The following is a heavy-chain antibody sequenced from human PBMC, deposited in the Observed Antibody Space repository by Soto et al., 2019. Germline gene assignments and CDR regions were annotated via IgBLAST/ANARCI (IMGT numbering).Heavy chain of an antibody. CDR1: GYTFTSYY. J-gene: IGHJ4*02. CDR2: INPSGGST. CDR3: ERDGPPGYSSGSNY. D-gene: IGHD6-19*01. Sequence: QVQLVQSGSEVKKPGASVKVSFKASGYTFTSYYMHWVRQAPGQGLEWMGIINPSGGSTSYAQKFQGRVTMTRDTSTSTVYMELSNLRSEDTAVYYCERDGPPGYSSGSNYWGQGTLVTVSS. V-gene: IGHV1-46*01.